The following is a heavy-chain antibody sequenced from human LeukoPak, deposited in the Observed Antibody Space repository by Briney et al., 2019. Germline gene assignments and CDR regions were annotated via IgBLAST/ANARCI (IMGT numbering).Heavy chain of an antibody. Sequence: SLXXSXXASGFTFNTYEMNWIRQAPGKGLEWVSYITSSGGTKYCADSVKGRFTISRDNAKNSLYLQMNRLRAGDTAVYYXARXYSAYDPFDYRGQGTLVTVSS. CDR1: GFTFNTYE. J-gene: IGHJ4*02. V-gene: IGHV3-48*03. CDR2: ITSSGGTK. D-gene: IGHD5-12*01. CDR3: ARXYSAYDPFDY.